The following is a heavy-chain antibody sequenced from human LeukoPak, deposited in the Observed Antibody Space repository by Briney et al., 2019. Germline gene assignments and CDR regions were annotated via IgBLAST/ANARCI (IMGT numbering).Heavy chain of an antibody. D-gene: IGHD3-10*01. CDR1: GYTFTGYY. Sequence: ASVKDSCKASGYTFTGYYMHWMRQSPGQGLEWMGWINLSTGGTNYAQKFQGRVTMTRDTSISTAYMELRRLRYDDTAVYYCASWAGGDEPVASFDYWGQGTLVTVSS. V-gene: IGHV1-2*02. J-gene: IGHJ4*02. CDR3: ASWAGGDEPVASFDY. CDR2: INLSTGGT.